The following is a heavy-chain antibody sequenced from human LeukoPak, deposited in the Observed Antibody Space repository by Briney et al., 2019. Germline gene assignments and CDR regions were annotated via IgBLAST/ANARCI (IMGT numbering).Heavy chain of an antibody. V-gene: IGHV4-39*01. CDR1: GGSISSSSYY. J-gene: IGHJ4*02. D-gene: IGHD2-2*02. Sequence: PSETLSLTCTVSGGSISSSSYYWGWIRQPPGKGLEWIGSIYYSGSTYYNPSLKSRVTISVDTSKNQFSLKLSSVTAADTAVYYCARALYPLSHPDYWGQGTLVTVSS. CDR3: ARALYPLSHPDY. CDR2: IYYSGST.